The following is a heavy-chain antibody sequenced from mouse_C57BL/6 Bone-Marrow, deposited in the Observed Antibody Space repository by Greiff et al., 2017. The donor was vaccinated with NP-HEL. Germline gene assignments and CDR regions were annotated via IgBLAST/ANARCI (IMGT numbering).Heavy chain of an antibody. CDR2: ISSGGSYT. CDR1: GFTFSSYG. CDR3: ARRGYYAMDY. J-gene: IGHJ4*01. V-gene: IGHV5-6*02. Sequence: EVKLVESGGDLVKPGGSLKLSCAASGFTFSSYGMSWVRQTPDKRLEWVATISSGGSYTYYPDSVKGRFTISRDKAKNTLYLQMSSLKSEDTAMYYCARRGYYAMDYWGQGTSVTVSS.